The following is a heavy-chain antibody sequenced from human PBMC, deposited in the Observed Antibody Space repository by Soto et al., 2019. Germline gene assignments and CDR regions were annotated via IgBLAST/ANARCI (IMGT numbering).Heavy chain of an antibody. CDR3: AREALVGTTTRGFYYGMDV. V-gene: IGHV1-3*01. CDR2: INVGNGNT. D-gene: IGHD1-26*01. J-gene: IGHJ6*02. CDR1: GYTFTSNS. Sequence: GASVKVSCKTSGYTFTSNSMHWVRQAPGQRPEWMGWINVGNGNTKCSQKFQGRVTITRDTSASTAYMELSSLRSEDTALYYCAREALVGTTTRGFYYGMDVWGQGTTVTVSS.